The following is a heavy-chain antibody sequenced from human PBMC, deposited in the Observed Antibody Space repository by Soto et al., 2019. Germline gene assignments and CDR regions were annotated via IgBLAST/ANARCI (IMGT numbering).Heavy chain of an antibody. CDR3: ARLGGRESSNYVP. J-gene: IGHJ5*02. D-gene: IGHD4-4*01. CDR2: IHPGDSDT. V-gene: IGHV5-51*01. Sequence: PGESPKISFKGPGYSFTSYRIGWVRQMPGKVLEWMGIIHPGDSDTRYSLSVQGQVTISGDKSISTAYLQWSSLKASDTAMYYCARLGGRESSNYVPWGQVTLVTVPQ. CDR1: GYSFTSYR.